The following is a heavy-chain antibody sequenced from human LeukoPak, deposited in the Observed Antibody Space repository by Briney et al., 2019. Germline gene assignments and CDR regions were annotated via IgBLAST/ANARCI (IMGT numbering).Heavy chain of an antibody. CDR2: ITESGHST. CDR3: AKGFACAENRCYGLDS. V-gene: IGHV3-23*01. J-gene: IGHJ4*02. Sequence: GGSLRLSCAASGFGFSRYAMTWVRQAPGKGLEWVSLITESGHSTYYTKSVKGRFTISRDNSKNTLYLQMNSLRVEDTALYFCAKGFACAENRCYGLDSWAQGILVIVSS. CDR1: GFGFSRYA. D-gene: IGHD4/OR15-4a*01.